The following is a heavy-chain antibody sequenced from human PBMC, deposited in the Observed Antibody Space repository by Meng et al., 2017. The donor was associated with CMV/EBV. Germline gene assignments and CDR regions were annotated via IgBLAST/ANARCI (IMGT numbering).Heavy chain of an antibody. CDR2: IGSGGYSI. V-gene: IGHV3-48*03. D-gene: IGHD2-2*01. J-gene: IGHJ6*02. CDR3: ARDKVVVVPAPLFGMDV. CDR1: GFTFNTYK. Sequence: GGSLRLSCVGSGFTFNTYKMNRVRQAPGKGLERIAYIGSGGYSIYYADSVKGRFTISRDNAENSMYLQMNSLRAEDTAVYYCARDKVVVVPAPLFGMDVWGQGTTVTVSS.